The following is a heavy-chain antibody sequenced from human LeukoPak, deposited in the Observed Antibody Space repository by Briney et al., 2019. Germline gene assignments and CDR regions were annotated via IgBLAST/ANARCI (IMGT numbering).Heavy chain of an antibody. D-gene: IGHD3-3*01. V-gene: IGHV4-30-2*01. Sequence: SETLSLTCTVSGGSISSGGYYWSWIRQPPGKGLEWIGYICHSGSTYYNPSPKSRVTISVDRSKNQFSLKLSSVTAADTAVYYCARDHREYYDFWSGSLGYWGQGTLVTVSS. J-gene: IGHJ4*02. CDR3: ARDHREYYDFWSGSLGY. CDR2: ICHSGST. CDR1: GGSISSGGYY.